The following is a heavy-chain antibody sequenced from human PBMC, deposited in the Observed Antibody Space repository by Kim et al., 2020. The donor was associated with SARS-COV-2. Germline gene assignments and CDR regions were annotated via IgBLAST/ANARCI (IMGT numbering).Heavy chain of an antibody. CDR1: GFTFSSYG. J-gene: IGHJ5*02. V-gene: IGHV3-33*01. CDR3: ARAHPPGCSSGWYGWFDP. CDR2: IWYDGSNK. Sequence: GGSLRLSCAASGFTFSSYGMHWVRQAPGKGLEWVAVIWYDGSNKYYVDSAKGRFTISRDNFKNTLYRQMNSRRAEDTAVYYCARAHPPGCSSGWYGWFDPWGQGALVTVSS. D-gene: IGHD6-19*01.